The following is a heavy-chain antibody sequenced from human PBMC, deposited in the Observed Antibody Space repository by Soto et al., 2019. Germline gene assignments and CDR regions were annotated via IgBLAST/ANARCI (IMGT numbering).Heavy chain of an antibody. CDR2: IYWNDDK. Sequence: QITLKESGPTLVKPTQTLTLTCTFSGFSLNTGGPGVGWIRQPPGKALEWLALIYWNDDKRYSPSLKSRLTITKDTPKNQGVLIMTNMDPVDTATYYCAHRGYGDYPRDNWFDPWGQGTLVTVSS. CDR3: AHRGYGDYPRDNWFDP. V-gene: IGHV2-5*01. D-gene: IGHD4-17*01. J-gene: IGHJ5*02. CDR1: GFSLNTGGPG.